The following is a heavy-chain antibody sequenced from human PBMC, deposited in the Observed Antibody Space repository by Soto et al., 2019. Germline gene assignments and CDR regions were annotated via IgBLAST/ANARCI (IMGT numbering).Heavy chain of an antibody. CDR1: GGTFSSYG. CDR3: ARDKEGRGWFDP. J-gene: IGHJ5*02. V-gene: IGHV1-69*01. CDR2: IIPICGTA. D-gene: IGHD3-16*01. Sequence: QVQLVQSGAEVKKPGSSVKVSCKASGGTFSSYGISWVRQAPGQGLEWMGGIIPICGTANYAQKFQGRVPITADESTSTAYMELSSLRSEDTAVYYCARDKEGRGWFDPWGQGSLVTVSS.